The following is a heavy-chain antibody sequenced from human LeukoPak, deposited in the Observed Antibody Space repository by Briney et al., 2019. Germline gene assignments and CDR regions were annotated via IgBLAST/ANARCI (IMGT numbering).Heavy chain of an antibody. V-gene: IGHV1-2*02. CDR2: INPNSGGT. CDR1: GYIFTGYY. J-gene: IGHJ4*02. Sequence: GASLKVSCKASGYIFTGYYIHWVRQAPGQGLEWMGWINPNSGGTNYAQKFQGRVTMTRDTSISTAYMGLSRLRSDDTAVYYCARVFRPMTFFDYWGQGTLVTVSS. CDR3: ARVFRPMTFFDY.